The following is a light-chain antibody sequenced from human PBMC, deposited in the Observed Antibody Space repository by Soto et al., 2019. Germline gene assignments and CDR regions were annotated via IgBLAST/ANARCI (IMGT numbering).Light chain of an antibody. CDR2: GNN. J-gene: IGLJ2*01. Sequence: QSVLTQPPSASGTPGQRVAISCSGSSSNIGSNYVYWYQQLPGTAPKLLIYGNNQRPSGVPDRFSGSKSDTSASLANSGLRSEDEADYYCATWDDRLSGHVVFGGGTKLTVL. V-gene: IGLV1-47*01. CDR3: ATWDDRLSGHVV. CDR1: SSNIGSNY.